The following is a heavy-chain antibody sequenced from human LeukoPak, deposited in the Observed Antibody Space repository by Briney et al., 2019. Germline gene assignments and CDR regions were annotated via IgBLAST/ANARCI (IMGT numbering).Heavy chain of an antibody. V-gene: IGHV4-34*01. CDR2: INHSGNT. Sequence: SETLSLTCAVYGGSFSGYYWSWIRQPPGKGLEWIGEINHSGNTNYNPSLKSRLTISVDMSKNQVSLKLRSVTAADTAVYYCARGPPRRYGMDVWGQGTTVTVSS. J-gene: IGHJ6*02. CDR1: GGSFSGYY. CDR3: ARGPPRRYGMDV.